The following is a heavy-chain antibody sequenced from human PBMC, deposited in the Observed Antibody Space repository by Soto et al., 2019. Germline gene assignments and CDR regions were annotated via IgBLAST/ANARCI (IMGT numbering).Heavy chain of an antibody. D-gene: IGHD2-2*02. Sequence: GGSLRLSCAASGFTFSSYGMHWVRQAPGKGLEWVAVIWYDGSNKYYADSVKGRFTISRDNSKNTLYLQMNSLRAEDTAVYYCARDRIVVPAAINHYYYYGMDVWGQGTTVTVSS. V-gene: IGHV3-33*01. CDR2: IWYDGSNK. J-gene: IGHJ6*02. CDR3: ARDRIVVPAAINHYYYYGMDV. CDR1: GFTFSSYG.